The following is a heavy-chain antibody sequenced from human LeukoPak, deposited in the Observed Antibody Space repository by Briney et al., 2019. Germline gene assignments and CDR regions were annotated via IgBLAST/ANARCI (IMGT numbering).Heavy chain of an antibody. Sequence: GGSLRLSCAASGFTFSSYRMHWVRQAPGKGREWVAVIPYDGSNKYYADSVKGRFTISRDNSKYTLYLQMNSLRGEDTAVYYCAIALGYSYGYVDYWGQGTLVTVSS. CDR3: AIALGYSYGYVDY. J-gene: IGHJ4*02. D-gene: IGHD5-18*01. V-gene: IGHV3-30*03. CDR2: IPYDGSNK. CDR1: GFTFSSYR.